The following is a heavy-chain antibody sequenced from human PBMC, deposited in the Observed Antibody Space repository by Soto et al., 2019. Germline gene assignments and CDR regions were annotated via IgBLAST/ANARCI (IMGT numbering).Heavy chain of an antibody. D-gene: IGHD3-10*01. CDR3: ARSPYYGSGSYYLDGWFDP. CDR2: ISYDGSNK. CDR1: GFTFSSYA. Sequence: GGSLRLSCAASGFTFSSYAMHWVRQAPGKGLEWVAVISYDGSNKYYADSVKGRFTISRDNSKNTLYLQMNSLRAEDTAVYYCARSPYYGSGSYYLDGWFDPWGQGTLVTVSS. V-gene: IGHV3-30-3*01. J-gene: IGHJ5*02.